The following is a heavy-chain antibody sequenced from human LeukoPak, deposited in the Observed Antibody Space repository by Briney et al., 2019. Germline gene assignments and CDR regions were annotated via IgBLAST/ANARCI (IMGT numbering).Heavy chain of an antibody. CDR1: GYTFTVYY. J-gene: IGHJ6*02. D-gene: IGHD4-17*01. CDR3: ARDEATVTPYYYYGMDV. CDR2: INPKSRGT. Sequence: ASVKVSCKASGYTFTVYYMHWVRQAPGQGLEWMGWINPKSRGTNYVQTFQGRVTMTRDTSTSTAYMELSRLRSDDTAVYHRARDEATVTPYYYYGMDVWGQGTTVTVSS. V-gene: IGHV1-2*02.